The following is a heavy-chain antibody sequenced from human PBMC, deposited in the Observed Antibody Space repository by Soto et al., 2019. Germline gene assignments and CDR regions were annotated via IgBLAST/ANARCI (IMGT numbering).Heavy chain of an antibody. CDR3: AKEMSGSYYSAYYFDY. CDR2: ISYDGSQK. Sequence: QVQLVQSGGGVVQPGKPLSLSCVGTGFTFSSYGMHWVRQAPGKGLEWVALISYDGSQKYYGVSVEGRFTISRDNSRNTVSPQMNSLRGDDTAIYYCAKEMSGSYYSAYYFDYWGQGTLVSVTS. CDR1: GFTFSSYG. D-gene: IGHD1-26*01. J-gene: IGHJ4*02. V-gene: IGHV3-30*18.